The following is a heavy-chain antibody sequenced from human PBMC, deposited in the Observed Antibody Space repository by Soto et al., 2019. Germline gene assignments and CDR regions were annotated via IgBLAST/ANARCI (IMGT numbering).Heavy chain of an antibody. CDR2: IKSKSSGGTT. J-gene: IGHJ4*02. CDR1: GFIFRNAW. V-gene: IGHV3-15*01. D-gene: IGHD4-4*01. CDR3: TSEKGWRQSPLES. Sequence: GGSLRLSCAASGFIFRNAWMSWVRQAPGKGLEWVGRIKSKSSGGTTDYAAPVEGRVTITRDDSKSILYLQMTSLTVEDTAVYFCTSEKGWRQSPLESWGQGALVTVSS.